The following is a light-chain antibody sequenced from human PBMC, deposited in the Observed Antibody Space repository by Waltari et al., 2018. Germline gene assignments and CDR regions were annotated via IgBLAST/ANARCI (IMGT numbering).Light chain of an antibody. CDR3: QQYFSVPYT. CDR1: QNLLYSANNKDY. V-gene: IGKV4-1*01. Sequence: DIVMTQSPDSLAVSLGERAPINCKSGQNLLYSANNKDYLAWYKQKPGQPPKLLIYWASTRESGVPDRFSGSGSGTDFTLSVNSLQAEDVAVYYCQQYFSVPYTFGQGTKLEIK. CDR2: WAS. J-gene: IGKJ2*01.